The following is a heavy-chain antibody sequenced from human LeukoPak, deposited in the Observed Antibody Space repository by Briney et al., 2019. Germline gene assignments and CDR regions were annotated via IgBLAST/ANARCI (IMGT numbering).Heavy chain of an antibody. Sequence: ASVKVSCKASGYTFISYQMHWVRQAPGQGLEWLGIINPTGGSTSHAQKFQGRVTMTRDTSTSTVYMELSSLRSEDTAVYYCARKGSSSCFDYWGQGTLVTVSS. CDR3: ARKGSSSCFDY. D-gene: IGHD6-6*01. V-gene: IGHV1-46*01. CDR1: GYTFISYQ. J-gene: IGHJ4*02. CDR2: INPTGGST.